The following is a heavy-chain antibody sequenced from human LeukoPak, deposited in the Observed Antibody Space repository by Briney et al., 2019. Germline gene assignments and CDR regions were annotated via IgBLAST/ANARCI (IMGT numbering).Heavy chain of an antibody. CDR3: ARVFVYSSSYFDY. V-gene: IGHV3-66*01. J-gene: IGHJ4*02. Sequence: GGSLRLSCAASGFTVSSNYMSWVRQAPGKGLEWISVIYSGGSTYYADSVKGRFTISRDNSKNTLYLQMNSLRAEDTAVYYCARVFVYSSSYFDYWGQGTLVTVSS. D-gene: IGHD6-6*01. CDR1: GFTVSSNY. CDR2: IYSGGST.